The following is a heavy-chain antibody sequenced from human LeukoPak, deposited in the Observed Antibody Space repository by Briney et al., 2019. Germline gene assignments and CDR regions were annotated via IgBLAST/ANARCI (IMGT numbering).Heavy chain of an antibody. Sequence: ASVKVSCKASGGTFSSYAISWMRQAPGQGLEWMGGIIPIFGTANYAQKFQGRVTITADESTSTAYMELSSLRSEDTAVYYCARAEGGYSYAPPHYWGQGTLVTVSS. J-gene: IGHJ4*02. CDR2: IIPIFGTA. CDR1: GGTFSSYA. D-gene: IGHD5-18*01. CDR3: ARAEGGYSYAPPHY. V-gene: IGHV1-69*13.